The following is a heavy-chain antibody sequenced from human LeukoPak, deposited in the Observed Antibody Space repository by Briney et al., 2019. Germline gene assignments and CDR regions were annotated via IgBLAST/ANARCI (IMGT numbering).Heavy chain of an antibody. J-gene: IGHJ4*02. D-gene: IGHD2-2*01. V-gene: IGHV1-2*02. Sequence: ASVKVSCKASGYTFTGYYMHWVRQAPGQGLEWMGWINPNSGGTNYAQKFQGRVTMTRDTSISTAYMGLSRLRSDDTAVYYCARVYCSSTSCHWYFDYWGQGTLVTVSS. CDR1: GYTFTGYY. CDR2: INPNSGGT. CDR3: ARVYCSSTSCHWYFDY.